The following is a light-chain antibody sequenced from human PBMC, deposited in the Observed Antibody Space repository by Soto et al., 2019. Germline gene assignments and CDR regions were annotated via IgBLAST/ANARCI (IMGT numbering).Light chain of an antibody. CDR1: QRITTY. J-gene: IGKJ2*01. Sequence: IHMTQSPSSLSASVGDRDTITCRASQRITTYLNWYQQKPGEAPKLLISTSGTLQRGVPSRFIGSGSGTNFTLTITGLQRADFATYVCQQTYNTPYTFAQGTKLEIK. V-gene: IGKV1-39*01. CDR3: QQTYNTPYT. CDR2: TSG.